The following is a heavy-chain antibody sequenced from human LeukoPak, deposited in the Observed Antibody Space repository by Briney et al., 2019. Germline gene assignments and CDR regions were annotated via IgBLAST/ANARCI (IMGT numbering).Heavy chain of an antibody. CDR1: GFTFDDYA. CDR2: ISWDGGST. J-gene: IGHJ4*02. Sequence: GGSLRLSCAASGFTFDDYAMHWVRQAPGKGLEWVSLISWDGGSTYYADSVKGRFTISRDNSKNSLYLQMNSLRAEDTALYYCAKEALGYSSGWYYFDYWGRGTLVTVSS. CDR3: AKEALGYSSGWYYFDY. D-gene: IGHD6-19*01. V-gene: IGHV3-43D*03.